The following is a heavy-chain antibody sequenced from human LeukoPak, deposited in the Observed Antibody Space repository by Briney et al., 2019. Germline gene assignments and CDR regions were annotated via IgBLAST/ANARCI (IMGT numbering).Heavy chain of an antibody. CDR3: ARTYYYDSSGYYAFDY. Sequence: ASVKVSCKASGYTFTSYGISWVRQAPGQGLEWMGWISAYNGNTNYAQKFQGRVTITADKSTGTAYMELSSLRSEDTAVYYCARTYYYDSSGYYAFDYWGQGTLVTVSS. J-gene: IGHJ4*02. D-gene: IGHD3-22*01. CDR2: ISAYNGNT. V-gene: IGHV1-18*01. CDR1: GYTFTSYG.